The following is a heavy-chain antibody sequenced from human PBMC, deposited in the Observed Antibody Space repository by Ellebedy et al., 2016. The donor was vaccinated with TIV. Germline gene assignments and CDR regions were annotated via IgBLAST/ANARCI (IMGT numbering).Heavy chain of an antibody. CDR1: GDSINSGSYS. V-gene: IGHV4-30-2*01. CDR3: AEGYNSDGSIKFES. D-gene: IGHD1-1*01. CDR2: IYLIGST. J-gene: IGHJ4*02. Sequence: MPSETLSPTCVLSGDSINSGSYSWTWIRHPPGRGREWIGYIYLIGSTWYNPSFQGRVTISADTSKNEFSLRLTSLTAADTAVYYCAEGYNSDGSIKFESWGQGTLVTVAS.